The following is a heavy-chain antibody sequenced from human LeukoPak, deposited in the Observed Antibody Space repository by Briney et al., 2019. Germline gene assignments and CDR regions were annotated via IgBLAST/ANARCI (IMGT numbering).Heavy chain of an antibody. CDR1: GLTFSRYS. CDR2: INQDGSEK. Sequence: GGSLRLSCAASGLTFSRYSMNWVRQAPGKGLEWVANINQDGSEKYYVDSVKGRFTISRDNAKNSLYLHMNSLRGEDTAVYYCARDSPERGYSYGPLDNYFDYWGQGTLVTVSS. V-gene: IGHV3-7*01. CDR3: ARDSPERGYSYGPLDNYFDY. D-gene: IGHD5-18*01. J-gene: IGHJ4*02.